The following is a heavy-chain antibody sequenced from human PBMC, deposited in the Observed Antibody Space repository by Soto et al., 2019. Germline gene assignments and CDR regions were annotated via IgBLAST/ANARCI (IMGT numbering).Heavy chain of an antibody. D-gene: IGHD3-10*01. CDR2: IYHSGST. V-gene: IGHV4-4*02. J-gene: IGHJ6*02. CDR1: GGSISSSNW. Sequence: SETLSLTCAVSGGSISSSNWWSWVRQPPGKGLEWIGEIYHSGSTNYNPSLKSRVTISVDKSKNQFSLKLSSVTAADTAVYYCARESYGSRGAYYYYGMDVWGQGTTVTVSS. CDR3: ARESYGSRGAYYYYGMDV.